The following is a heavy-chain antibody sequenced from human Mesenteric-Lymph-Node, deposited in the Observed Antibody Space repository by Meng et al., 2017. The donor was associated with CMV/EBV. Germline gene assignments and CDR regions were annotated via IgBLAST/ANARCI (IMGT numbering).Heavy chain of an antibody. V-gene: IGHV4-34*01. Sequence: QVQLQQLGAGLLKPPVTLSLTCAVYGGSFSGYYWSWIRQPPGKGLEWIGEINHSGSTNYNPSLKSRVTISVDTSKNQFSLKLSSVTAADTAVYYCARHQRWLKSEGGFNYWGQGTLVTVSS. CDR3: ARHQRWLKSEGGFNY. CDR1: GGSFSGYY. CDR2: INHSGST. D-gene: IGHD4-23*01. J-gene: IGHJ4*02.